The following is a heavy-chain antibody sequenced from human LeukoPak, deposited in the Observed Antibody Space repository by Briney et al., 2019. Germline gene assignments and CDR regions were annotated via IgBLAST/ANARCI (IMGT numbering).Heavy chain of an antibody. V-gene: IGHV1-18*01. Sequence: ASVKVSCKGSGYTFTSYGISWVRQAPGQGLEWMGWISAYNGNTNYAQKLQGRVTMTTDTSTSTAYMELRSLRSDDTAVYYCARAKWSGYFYYYYYYMDVWGKGTTVTVSS. CDR3: ARAKWSGYFYYYYYYMDV. CDR2: ISAYNGNT. D-gene: IGHD3-3*01. J-gene: IGHJ6*03. CDR1: GYTFTSYG.